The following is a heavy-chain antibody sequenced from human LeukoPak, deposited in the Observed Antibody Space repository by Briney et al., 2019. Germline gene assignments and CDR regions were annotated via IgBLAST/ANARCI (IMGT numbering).Heavy chain of an antibody. V-gene: IGHV3-23*01. CDR2: ISGSGGST. J-gene: IGHJ4*02. CDR3: ARVGCSSNSCFPDY. Sequence: PGGSLRLSCAASGFTFSSYAMSWVRQAPGKGLEWVSAISGSGGSTYYADSVKGRFTISRDNSKNTLYLQMNSLRAEDTAVYYCARVGCSSNSCFPDYWGQGTLVTVSS. CDR1: GFTFSSYA. D-gene: IGHD2-2*01.